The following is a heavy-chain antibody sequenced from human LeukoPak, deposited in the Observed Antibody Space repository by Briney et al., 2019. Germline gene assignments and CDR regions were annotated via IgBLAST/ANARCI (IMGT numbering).Heavy chain of an antibody. D-gene: IGHD2-21*02. CDR3: AKSDCGGDCRLLDY. J-gene: IGHJ4*02. V-gene: IGHV3-23*01. Sequence: GGSLRRSCAASGLNFSTYAMSWVRQAPGKGLEWVSHFGGSGGTIYYADSVKGRFTISRDNSKNTLYLQMNSLRAEDTAVYYCAKSDCGGDCRLLDYWGQGTLVTVSS. CDR2: FGGSGGTI. CDR1: GLNFSTYA.